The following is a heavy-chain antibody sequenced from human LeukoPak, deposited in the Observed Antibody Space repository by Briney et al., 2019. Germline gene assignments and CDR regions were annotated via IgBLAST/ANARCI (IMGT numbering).Heavy chain of an antibody. V-gene: IGHV3-23*01. CDR1: GFTFSSYA. CDR2: ISGSGGST. Sequence: PGGSLRLSCAASGFTFSSYAMSWVRQAPGKGLEWVSAISGSGGSTYYADSVKGRFTISRDNSRNTLYLQMNSLRAEDTAVYYCAKGTPIVVVPAATDYWGQGTLVTVSS. J-gene: IGHJ4*02. CDR3: AKGTPIVVVPAATDY. D-gene: IGHD2-2*01.